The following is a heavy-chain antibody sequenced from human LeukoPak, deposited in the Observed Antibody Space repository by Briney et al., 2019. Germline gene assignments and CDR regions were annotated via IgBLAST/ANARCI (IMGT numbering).Heavy chain of an antibody. CDR2: ISAYNGNT. V-gene: IGHV1-18*01. J-gene: IGHJ5*02. Sequence: GASVKVSCKASGYTFTSYGISWVRQAPGQGLEWMGWISAYNGNTNYAQKLQGRVTMTTDTSTSTAYMDLRSLRSDDTAVYYCARVGIGTIFGVVISTAPEPWGQGTLVTVSS. CDR3: ARVGIGTIFGVVISTAPEP. CDR1: GYTFTSYG. D-gene: IGHD3-3*01.